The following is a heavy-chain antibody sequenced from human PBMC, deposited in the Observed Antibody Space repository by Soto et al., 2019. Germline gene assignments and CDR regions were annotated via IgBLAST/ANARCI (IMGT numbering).Heavy chain of an antibody. J-gene: IGHJ3*02. CDR3: GRRLTVVALDALDI. CDR1: GGSISSNSAY. CDR2: IYYTGTT. Sequence: SETLSVTCTVSGGSISSNSAYWGWIRQPPGKGLEWIGSIYYTGTTHYNPSLKSPVTISVDTSKNQFSLKLSSVTAADTAVYYCGRRLTVVALDALDIWGQGTMVT. V-gene: IGHV4-39*01. D-gene: IGHD2-15*01.